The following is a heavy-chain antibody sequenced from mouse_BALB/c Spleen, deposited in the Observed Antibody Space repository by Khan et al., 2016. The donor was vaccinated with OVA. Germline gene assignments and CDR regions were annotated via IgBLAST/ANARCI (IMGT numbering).Heavy chain of an antibody. CDR1: GYTFTTYW. J-gene: IGHJ2*01. Sequence: QVQLKQSGAELAKPGASVKMSCKASGYTFTTYWIHWVKQRPGQGLEWIGYINPTSGYTDYNEKFKDRATLSADKSSSTAYMQLSSLTSEDSAVYYCTRDRIDYWGQGTTLTVSS. CDR3: TRDRIDY. CDR2: INPTSGYT. V-gene: IGHV1-7*01.